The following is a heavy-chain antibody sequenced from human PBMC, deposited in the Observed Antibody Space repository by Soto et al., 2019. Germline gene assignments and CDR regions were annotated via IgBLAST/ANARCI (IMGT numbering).Heavy chain of an antibody. CDR1: GFTFSSYW. CDR2: INSDGSST. J-gene: IGHJ6*03. CDR3: VATYYYYMDV. V-gene: IGHV3-74*01. Sequence: VGSLRLSCAASGFTFSSYWMHWVRQAPGKGLVWVSRINSDGSSTRYADSVKGRFTISRDNAKNTLYLQMNSLRAEDTAVYYCVATYYYYMDVWGKGTTVTVSS.